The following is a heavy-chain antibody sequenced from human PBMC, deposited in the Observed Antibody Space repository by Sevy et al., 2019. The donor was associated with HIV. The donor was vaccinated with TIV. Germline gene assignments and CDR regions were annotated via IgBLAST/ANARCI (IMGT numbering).Heavy chain of an antibody. Sequence: ASVQVSCEASGYTFTSYYTHWVRQAPGQGLEWMEIINRSGGSTSYGQKFQGRVTMTRDTSTSTVYMELSSLRSEDTAVYYCAREGHKYYGSGSYPDYYGMDVWGQGTTVTVSS. CDR1: GYTFTSYY. V-gene: IGHV1-46*01. CDR2: INRSGGST. J-gene: IGHJ6*02. D-gene: IGHD3-10*01. CDR3: AREGHKYYGSGSYPDYYGMDV.